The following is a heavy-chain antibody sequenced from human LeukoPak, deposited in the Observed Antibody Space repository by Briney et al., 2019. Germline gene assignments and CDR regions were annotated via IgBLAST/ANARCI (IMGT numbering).Heavy chain of an antibody. V-gene: IGHV3-23*01. D-gene: IGHD1-26*01. CDR3: AKTSIIVGATTSPLYYFDY. Sequence: GGSLRLSCAASGFTFSSYAMSWVRQAPGKGLEWVSAISGSGGSTYYADSVKGRFTISRDNSKNTLYLQMNSLRAEDTAVYYCAKTSIIVGATTSPLYYFDYWGQGTLVTVSS. CDR2: ISGSGGST. CDR1: GFTFSSYA. J-gene: IGHJ4*02.